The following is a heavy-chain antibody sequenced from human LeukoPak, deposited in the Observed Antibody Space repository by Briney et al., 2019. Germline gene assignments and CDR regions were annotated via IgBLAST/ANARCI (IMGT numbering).Heavy chain of an antibody. J-gene: IGHJ4*02. CDR2: IYYTGST. D-gene: IGHD3-10*01. Sequence: SETLSLTCTISGGSISSISYYWGWIRQPPGKGLEWIGSIYYTGSTNYNPSLKSRVTISVDTSKNQFSLKLSSVTAADTAVYYCARAPRGVLLWFGESFDYWGQGTLVTVSS. CDR1: GGSISSISYY. V-gene: IGHV4-39*07. CDR3: ARAPRGVLLWFGESFDY.